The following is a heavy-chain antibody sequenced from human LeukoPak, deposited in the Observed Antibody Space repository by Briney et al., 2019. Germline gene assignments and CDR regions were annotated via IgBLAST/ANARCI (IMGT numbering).Heavy chain of an antibody. J-gene: IGHJ4*02. V-gene: IGHV4-4*09. CDR1: GGSITSYF. CDR3: ARHFRGFEESAYDF. Sequence: PSETLSLTCTVSGGSITSYFWSWIRQPPGKRLEWMGYIYTDGSTNSNPSLKIRVTISLDTSKSQFSLNLTSVTAADTAVYYCARHFRGFEESAYDFWGQGTLVTVSS. D-gene: IGHD3-10*01. CDR2: IYTDGST.